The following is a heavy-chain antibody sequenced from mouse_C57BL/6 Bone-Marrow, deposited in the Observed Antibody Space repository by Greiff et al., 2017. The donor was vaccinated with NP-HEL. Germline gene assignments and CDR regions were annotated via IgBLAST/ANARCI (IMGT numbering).Heavy chain of an antibody. D-gene: IGHD1-1*01. CDR1: GYTFTDYN. V-gene: IGHV1-18*01. Sequence: EVKLMESGPELVKPGASVKIPCKASGYTFTDYNMDWVKQSPGKSLEWIGDINPNNGGTIYNQKFKGKATLTVDKSSSTAYMELRSLTSEDTAVYYCARSPITTGVARMAMDDWGKGTSVTVSS. J-gene: IGHJ4*01. CDR3: ARSPITTGVARMAMDD. CDR2: INPNNGGT.